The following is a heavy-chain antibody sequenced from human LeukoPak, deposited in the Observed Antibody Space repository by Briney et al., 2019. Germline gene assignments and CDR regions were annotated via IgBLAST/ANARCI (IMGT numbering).Heavy chain of an antibody. V-gene: IGHV4-61*02. CDR3: ARVSWPGRGSRFDP. J-gene: IGHJ5*02. CDR2: ISSSGST. CDR1: GDSISSGDYY. Sequence: PSETLSLTCTVSGDSISSGDYYWSWIRQPAGKGLEWIGRISSSGSTNYNPSLKSRVTISVDTSKNQFSLKLSSVTAAGTAVYYCARVSWPGRGSRFDPWGQGALVTVSS. D-gene: IGHD2/OR15-2a*01.